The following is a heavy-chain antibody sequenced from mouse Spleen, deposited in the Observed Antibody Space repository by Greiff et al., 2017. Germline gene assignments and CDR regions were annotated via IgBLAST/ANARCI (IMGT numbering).Heavy chain of an antibody. CDR2: IYPSDSET. CDR3: ARGGRGYFDY. CDR1: SYTFTSYW. Sequence: VQLQQPGAELVRPGSSVKLSCKASSYTFTSYWMDWVKQRPGQGLEWIGNIYPSDSETHYNQKFKDKATLTVDKSSSTAYMQLSSLTSEDSAVYYCARGGRGYFDYWGQGTTLTVSS. J-gene: IGHJ2*01. V-gene: IGHV1-61*01. D-gene: IGHD3-3*01.